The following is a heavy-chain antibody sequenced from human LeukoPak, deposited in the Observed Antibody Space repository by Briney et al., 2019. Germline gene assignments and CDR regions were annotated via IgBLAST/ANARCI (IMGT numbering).Heavy chain of an antibody. D-gene: IGHD3/OR15-3a*01. J-gene: IGHJ4*02. CDR1: GFTFSSYG. Sequence: PGGSLRLSCAASGFTFSSYGMSWVRQAPGKGLEWVSAISGSGGSTYYADSVKGRFTISRDNAKNSLYLQMNSLRAEDTAVYYCARDWTAAGYYFDYWGQGTLVTVSS. CDR2: ISGSGGST. CDR3: ARDWTAAGYYFDY. V-gene: IGHV3-23*01.